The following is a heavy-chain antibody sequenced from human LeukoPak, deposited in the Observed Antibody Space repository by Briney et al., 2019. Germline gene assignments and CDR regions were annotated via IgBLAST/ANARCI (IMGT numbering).Heavy chain of an antibody. V-gene: IGHV1-69*05. Sequence: SVKVSCKASGGTFSSYAISWVRQAPGQGLEWMGGIIPIFGTANYAQKFQGRVTVTTDESTSTAYMELSSLRSEDTAVYYCARSITMIAPIDYWGQGTLVTVSS. CDR1: GGTFSSYA. J-gene: IGHJ4*02. CDR3: ARSITMIAPIDY. D-gene: IGHD3-22*01. CDR2: IIPIFGTA.